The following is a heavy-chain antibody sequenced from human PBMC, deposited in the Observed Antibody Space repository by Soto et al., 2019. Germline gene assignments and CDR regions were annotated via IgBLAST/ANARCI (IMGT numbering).Heavy chain of an antibody. CDR2: TYHSGTT. CDR3: AREITGHDILTGSHFDE. J-gene: IGHJ4*02. CDR1: GGSISSGGYS. V-gene: IGHV4-30-2*01. D-gene: IGHD3-9*01. Sequence: PSETLSLTCAVSGGSISSGGYSWTWIRQPPGKGLEWIGYTYHSGTTYYSPSLKSRVTISVDRSKNQFSLKLTSVTAADTAVYYCAREITGHDILTGSHFDEWGQGTLVTVSS.